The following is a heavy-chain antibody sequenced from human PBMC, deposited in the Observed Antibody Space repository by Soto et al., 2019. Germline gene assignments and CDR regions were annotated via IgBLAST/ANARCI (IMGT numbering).Heavy chain of an antibody. Sequence: SVKVSCKASGGTFSSYAISWVRQAPGQGLEWMGGIIPIFGTANYAQKFQGRVTITADESTSTAYMELSSLRSEDTAVYYCAREAVAGPHYYYYYVMDVSGHGTTVTVSS. CDR2: IIPIFGTA. D-gene: IGHD6-19*01. CDR3: AREAVAGPHYYYYYVMDV. V-gene: IGHV1-69*13. J-gene: IGHJ6*02. CDR1: GGTFSSYA.